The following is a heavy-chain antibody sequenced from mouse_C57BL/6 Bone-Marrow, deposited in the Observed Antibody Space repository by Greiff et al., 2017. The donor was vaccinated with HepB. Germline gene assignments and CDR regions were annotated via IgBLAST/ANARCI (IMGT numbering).Heavy chain of an antibody. J-gene: IGHJ3*01. Sequence: EVQLQESGPELVKPGASVKIPCKASGYTFTDYNMDWVKQSHGKSLEWIGDINPNNGGTIYNQKFKGKATLTVDKSSSTAYMELRSLTSEDTAVYYCARWEPPYHSFAYWGQGTLVTVSA. CDR2: INPNNGGT. V-gene: IGHV1-18*01. D-gene: IGHD2-10*01. CDR1: GYTFTDYN. CDR3: ARWEPPYHSFAY.